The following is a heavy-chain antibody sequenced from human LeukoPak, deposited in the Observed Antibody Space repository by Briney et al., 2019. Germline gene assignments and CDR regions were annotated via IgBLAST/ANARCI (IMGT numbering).Heavy chain of an antibody. CDR2: ISGSGGRT. V-gene: IGHV3-23*01. J-gene: IGHJ4*02. Sequence: GGSLRLSCAASGFTFSRYAMSWVRQAPGEGLEWVSAISGSGGRTDYADSVKGRFTISRDNSKNSLYRKMISLRAEDTALYYCAKPATYYDILTGYDYWGQGTPVTVSS. CDR1: GFTFSRYA. D-gene: IGHD3-9*01. CDR3: AKPATYYDILTGYDY.